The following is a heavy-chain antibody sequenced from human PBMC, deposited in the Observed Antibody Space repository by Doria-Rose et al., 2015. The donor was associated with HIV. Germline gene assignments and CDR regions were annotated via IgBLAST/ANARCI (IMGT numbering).Heavy chain of an antibody. CDR3: AKAPIIGPKYYFYMDV. CDR2: ISWDSGAK. D-gene: IGHD3-3*01. CDR1: GFSFESYA. J-gene: IGHJ6*03. V-gene: IGHV3-9*01. Sequence: EVQLLESGGGLVQPGRSLRLSCVGSGFSFESYAMHWVRLAPGKGLEWVAGISWDSGAKCSADSVQGRFTIARDNAKKSVYLEMRSLRPEDTAFYYCAKAPIIGPKYYFYMDVWGKGTSVTVSS.